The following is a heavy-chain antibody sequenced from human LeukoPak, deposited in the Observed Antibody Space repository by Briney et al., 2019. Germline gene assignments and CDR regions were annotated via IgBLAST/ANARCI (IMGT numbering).Heavy chain of an antibody. CDR3: ASAPYSSSWYVYY. Sequence: PGGSLRLSCAASGFTFSSYSMNWVRQAPGKGLEWVSSISSSSSYIYYADSVKGRFTISRDNAKNSLYLQMNSLRAEDTAVYYCASAPYSSSWYVYYWGQGTLVTVSS. J-gene: IGHJ4*02. V-gene: IGHV3-21*01. CDR2: ISSSSSYI. D-gene: IGHD6-13*01. CDR1: GFTFSSYS.